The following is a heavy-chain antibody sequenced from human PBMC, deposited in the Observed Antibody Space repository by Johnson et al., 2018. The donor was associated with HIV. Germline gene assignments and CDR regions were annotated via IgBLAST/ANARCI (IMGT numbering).Heavy chain of an antibody. V-gene: IGHV3-23*04. J-gene: IGHJ3*01. D-gene: IGHD5-18*01. CDR1: GFTFDDYA. CDR2: ISGSGDSA. CDR3: AKDRIRSTAPDTFDV. Sequence: EKLVESGGVVVQPGGSLRLSCAASGFTFDDYAMHWVRQAPGKGLEWVSAISGSGDSAYYADSVKGRFTISRDNSKNTLYLQMDSLRAVDTAVFYCAKDRIRSTAPDTFDVWGQGTMVSVSS.